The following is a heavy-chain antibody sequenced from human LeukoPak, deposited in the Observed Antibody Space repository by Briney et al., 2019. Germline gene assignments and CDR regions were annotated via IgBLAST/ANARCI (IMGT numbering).Heavy chain of an antibody. D-gene: IGHD6-19*01. CDR3: ARVFYSSGWLKKIDY. CDR1: GYTFTDYY. Sequence: ASVTVSCKASGYTFTDYYMHWVRQAPGQGLEWMGWINPNSGGTNNAQEFQGRVTLTRDTSISTAYMELSRLTSDDTAVYYCARVFYSSGWLKKIDYWGQGTLVTVSS. CDR2: INPNSGGT. V-gene: IGHV1-2*02. J-gene: IGHJ4*02.